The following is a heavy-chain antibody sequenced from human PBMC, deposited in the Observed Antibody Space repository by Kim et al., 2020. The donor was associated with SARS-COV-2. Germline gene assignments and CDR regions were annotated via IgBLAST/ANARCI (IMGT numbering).Heavy chain of an antibody. Sequence: ADSVKGRFTISTDASKNTVFLQMNALRADDTAVYYCAKGYYSNGPHTSDYWGQGTLVTVSS. CDR3: AKGYYSNGPHTSDY. V-gene: IGHV3-23*03. J-gene: IGHJ4*02. D-gene: IGHD5-18*01.